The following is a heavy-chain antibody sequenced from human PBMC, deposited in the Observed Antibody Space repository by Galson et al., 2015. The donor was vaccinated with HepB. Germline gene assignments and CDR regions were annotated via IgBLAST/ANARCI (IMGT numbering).Heavy chain of an antibody. Sequence: SLRVSCKASGYIFSNYAMHWVRQAPGQGLEWLGWINTNSGNPTYAQGFTGRSVFSFDTSVTTAYLQITSLKAEDTAVYYCATSPYYGSGTYSNAWFDPWGQGTLVTVSS. CDR1: GYIFSNYA. J-gene: IGHJ5*02. V-gene: IGHV7-4-1*02. CDR3: ATSPYYGSGTYSNAWFDP. D-gene: IGHD3-10*01. CDR2: INTNSGNP.